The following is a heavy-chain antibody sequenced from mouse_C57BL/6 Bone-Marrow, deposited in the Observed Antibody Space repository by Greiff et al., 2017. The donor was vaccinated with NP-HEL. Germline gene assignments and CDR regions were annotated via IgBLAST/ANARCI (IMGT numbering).Heavy chain of an antibody. J-gene: IGHJ4*01. Sequence: QVQLQQSGAELVRPGASVTLSCKASGYTFTDYEMHWVKQTPVRGLEWIGAIDPETGGTAYNQKFKGKAILTADKSSSTAYMELRSLTSEDSAVYYCTPAYYSRDYAMDYWGQGTSVTVSS. CDR3: TPAYYSRDYAMDY. CDR2: IDPETGGT. V-gene: IGHV1-15*01. CDR1: GYTFTDYE. D-gene: IGHD2-5*01.